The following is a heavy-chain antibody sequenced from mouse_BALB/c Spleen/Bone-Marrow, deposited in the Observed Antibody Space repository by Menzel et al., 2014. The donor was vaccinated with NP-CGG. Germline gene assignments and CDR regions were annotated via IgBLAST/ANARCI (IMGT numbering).Heavy chain of an antibody. CDR1: GFTFSSFG. V-gene: IGHV5-17*02. D-gene: IGHD2-1*01. CDR3: ARGGNYAWFAY. Sequence: DVQLVESGGGLVQPGGSRKLSCAASGFTFSSFGMHWVCQAPEKGLEWVAYISSGSGTIYYADTVKGRFTISRDNPKNTLFLQMTSLRSEDTAMYYCARGGNYAWFAYWGQGTLVTVSA. J-gene: IGHJ3*01. CDR2: ISSGSGTI.